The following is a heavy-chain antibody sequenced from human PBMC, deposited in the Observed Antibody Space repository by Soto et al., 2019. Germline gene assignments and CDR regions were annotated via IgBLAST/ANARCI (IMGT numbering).Heavy chain of an antibody. D-gene: IGHD2-15*01. CDR1: GFTFSSYS. Sequence: GGSLRLSCAASGFTFSSYSMNWVRQAPGKGLEWVSSISSSSSYIYYADSVKGRFTISRDNAKNSLYLQMNSLRAEDTAVYYCARRLRRYYYYGMDVWGQGTTVTVSS. J-gene: IGHJ6*02. CDR3: ARRLRRYYYYGMDV. CDR2: ISSSSSYI. V-gene: IGHV3-21*04.